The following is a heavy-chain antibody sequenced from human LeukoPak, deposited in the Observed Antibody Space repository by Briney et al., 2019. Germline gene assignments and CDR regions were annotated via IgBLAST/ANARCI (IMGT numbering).Heavy chain of an antibody. V-gene: IGHV4-4*02. J-gene: IGHJ2*01. CDR1: GGPISSNNW. CDR3: ARDDGEPFDL. D-gene: IGHD4-17*01. Sequence: PSETLSLTCAVSGGPISSNNWWSWVRQSPGKGLEWIGEIYHSGSTNYNPSLKSRVTISVDKSKNQFSLKLTSVTAADTAVYYCARDDGEPFDLWGRGTLVTVSS. CDR2: IYHSGST.